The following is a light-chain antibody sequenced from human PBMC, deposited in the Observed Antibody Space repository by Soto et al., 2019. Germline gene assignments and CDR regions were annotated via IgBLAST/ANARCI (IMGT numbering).Light chain of an antibody. CDR2: DAS. V-gene: IGKV3-15*01. Sequence: EIAMTQSPVTLSVSPGERATLSCRASQTIRSDLAWYQQKPGQAPRLLISDASTRATSIPARFNGSGSGTEFTLAISSLQSEDFAIYYCHQYNTWPLTFGGGTKVEMK. CDR1: QTIRSD. CDR3: HQYNTWPLT. J-gene: IGKJ4*01.